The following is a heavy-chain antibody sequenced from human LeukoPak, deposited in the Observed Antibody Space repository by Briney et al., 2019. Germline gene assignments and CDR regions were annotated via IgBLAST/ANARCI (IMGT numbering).Heavy chain of an antibody. CDR1: GFTFSTYN. CDR2: ITSSRSYI. CDR3: ARDPYSGSYGPYYYYYMDV. D-gene: IGHD1-26*01. Sequence: GGSLRLSCAASGFTFSTYNMNWVRQAPGKGTEWVSSITSSRSYIYYADSVKGRFTISRDNAKNSLYLQMDSLRVEDTAVYYCARDPYSGSYGPYYYYYMDVWGKGTTVTISS. V-gene: IGHV3-21*06. J-gene: IGHJ6*03.